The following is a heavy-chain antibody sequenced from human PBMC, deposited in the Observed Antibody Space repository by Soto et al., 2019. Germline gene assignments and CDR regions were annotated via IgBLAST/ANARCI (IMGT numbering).Heavy chain of an antibody. CDR2: ISSSGSTI. CDR1: GFTFSDYY. D-gene: IGHD6-13*01. J-gene: IGHJ4*02. CDR3: ARIAAAGIYYCDY. Sequence: QVQLVESGGGLVKPGGSLRLSCAASGFTFSDYYMSWIRQAPGKGLEWVSYISSSGSTIYDADSVNGRFTISRDNAKNSLYLQMNSLRAEDTAVYYWARIAAAGIYYCDYWGQGTLVTVSS. V-gene: IGHV3-11*01.